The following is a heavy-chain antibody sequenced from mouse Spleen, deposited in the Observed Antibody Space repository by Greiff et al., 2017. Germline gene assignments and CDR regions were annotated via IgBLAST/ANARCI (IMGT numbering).Heavy chain of an antibody. CDR1: GFTFSSYA. CDR2: INSNGGST. D-gene: IGHD2-5*01. Sequence: EVQRVESGGGLVKPGGSLNLSCAASGFTFSSYAMSWVRQTPEKRLEWVAAINSNGGSTYYPDTVKDRFTISRDNAKNTLYLLMSSRRSEDTAMYYGARQWSKSYFDVWGAGTTVTVSS. CDR3: ARQWSKSYFDV. J-gene: IGHJ1*01. V-gene: IGHV5-6-2*01.